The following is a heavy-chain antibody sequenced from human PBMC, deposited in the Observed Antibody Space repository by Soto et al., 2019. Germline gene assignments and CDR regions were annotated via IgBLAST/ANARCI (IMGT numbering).Heavy chain of an antibody. CDR1: GFTVSSNY. Sequence: GGSLRLSCAASGFTVSSNYMSWVRQAPGKGLEWVSVIYSGGSTYYADSVKGRFTISRDNSKNTLYLQMNSLRAKDTAVDYCAGTRYSIGWYLRVEEYFQHWGQGTLVTVSS. D-gene: IGHD6-19*01. CDR3: AGTRYSIGWYLRVEEYFQH. J-gene: IGHJ1*01. V-gene: IGHV3-66*01. CDR2: IYSGGST.